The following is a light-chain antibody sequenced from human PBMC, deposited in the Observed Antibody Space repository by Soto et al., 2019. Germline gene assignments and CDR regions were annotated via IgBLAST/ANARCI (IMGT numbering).Light chain of an antibody. J-gene: IGKJ1*01. Sequence: EIVLTQSPATLSLSPGERATLSCRASQSISSSYSAWYQQKPGQAPRLLMYGASSRATGIPARFSGSGSGTDFTLTINRLEPEDFAVYYCQQYGRSLWTFGQGTKVEIK. CDR3: QQYGRSLWT. CDR1: QSISSSY. V-gene: IGKV3-20*01. CDR2: GAS.